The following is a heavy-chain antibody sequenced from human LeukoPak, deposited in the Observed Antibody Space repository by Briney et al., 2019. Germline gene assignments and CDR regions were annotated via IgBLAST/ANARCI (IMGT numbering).Heavy chain of an antibody. D-gene: IGHD3-10*01. V-gene: IGHV3-64*01. Sequence: GGSLRLSCAASGFTFSSYAMHWVRQAPGKGLEYVSAISSNGGSTYYANSVKGRFTISRDNSKNTLYLQMGSLRAEDMAVYYCARERGGGEPVDYWGQGTLVTVSS. CDR1: GFTFSSYA. CDR3: ARERGGGEPVDY. J-gene: IGHJ4*02. CDR2: ISSNGGST.